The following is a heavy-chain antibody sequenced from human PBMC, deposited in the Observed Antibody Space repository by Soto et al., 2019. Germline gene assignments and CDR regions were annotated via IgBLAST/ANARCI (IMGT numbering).Heavy chain of an antibody. CDR1: GGSFSGYY. CDR3: VRPAVAGSYYYYGMDV. J-gene: IGHJ6*02. V-gene: IGHV4-34*01. D-gene: IGHD6-19*01. CDR2: INHSGST. Sequence: PSETLSLTCAVYGGSFSGYYWSWIRQPPGKGLEWIGEINHSGSTNYNPSLKSRVTISVDTSMNQFSLKLSSVTAADTAVYYCVRPAVAGSYYYYGMDVWGQGTTVTVSS.